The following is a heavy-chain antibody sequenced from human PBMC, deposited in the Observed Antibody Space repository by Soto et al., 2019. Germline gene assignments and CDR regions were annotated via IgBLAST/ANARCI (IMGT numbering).Heavy chain of an antibody. V-gene: IGHV1-46*03. Sequence: QVQLVQSGAEVKKPGASVKVSCKASGYTFTSYYMHWVRQAPGQGLEWMGIINPSGGSTSYAQKFQGRVTMTRDTSTRTVYMELSSLRSEDTAVYYCARDREGGYSYGSFQHWGQGTLVTVSS. CDR2: INPSGGST. CDR3: ARDREGGYSYGSFQH. D-gene: IGHD5-18*01. J-gene: IGHJ1*01. CDR1: GYTFTSYY.